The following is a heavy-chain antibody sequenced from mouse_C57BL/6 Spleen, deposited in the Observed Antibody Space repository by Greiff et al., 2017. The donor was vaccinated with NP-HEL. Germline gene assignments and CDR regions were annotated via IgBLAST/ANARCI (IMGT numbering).Heavy chain of an antibody. V-gene: IGHV1-82*01. CDR3: ARSRDVYYFDY. J-gene: IGHJ2*01. D-gene: IGHD3-3*01. CDR1: GYAFSSSW. Sequence: VQLHQSGPELVKPGASVKISCKASGYAFSSSWMNWVKQRPGKGLEWIGRIYPGDGDTNYNGKFKGKATLTADKSSSTAYLQLSSLTSEDSAVYFCARSRDVYYFDYWGQGTTLTVSS. CDR2: IYPGDGDT.